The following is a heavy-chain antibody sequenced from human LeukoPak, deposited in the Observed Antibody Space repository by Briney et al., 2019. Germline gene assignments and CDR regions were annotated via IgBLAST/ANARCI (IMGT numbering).Heavy chain of an antibody. D-gene: IGHD2-8*02. J-gene: IGHJ4*02. CDR1: GFTFYTYG. Sequence: AGGSLRLSCAASGFTFYTYGMNWIRQAPGKGLEWVSTISGSGSNTYYAHSVKGRFTIFRDNSRNILYLQMNSLRAEDTAVYYCAKAITALVLTTWDSWGQGTLVTVS. V-gene: IGHV3-23*01. CDR3: AKAITALVLTTWDS. CDR2: ISGSGSNT.